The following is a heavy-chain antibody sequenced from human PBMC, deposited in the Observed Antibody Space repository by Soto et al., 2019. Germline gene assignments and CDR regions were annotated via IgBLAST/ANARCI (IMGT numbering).Heavy chain of an antibody. CDR2: IYYSGST. CDR1: GGSISSSSYY. V-gene: IGHV4-39*01. Sequence: TSETLSLTCTVSGGSISSSSYYWGWIRQPPGKGLEWIGSIYYSGSTYYNPSLKSRVTISVDTSKNQFSLKLSSVTAADTAVYYCARQNYYDSSGPWDFDYWGQGTLVTVSS. J-gene: IGHJ4*02. CDR3: ARQNYYDSSGPWDFDY. D-gene: IGHD3-22*01.